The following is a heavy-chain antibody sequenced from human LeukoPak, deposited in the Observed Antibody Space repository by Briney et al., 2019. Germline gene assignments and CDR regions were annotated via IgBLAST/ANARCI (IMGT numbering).Heavy chain of an antibody. J-gene: IGHJ4*02. CDR2: ISGSGGST. Sequence: GGSLRLSCAASGFTFSSYAMSWVRQAPGKGLEWVSAISGSGGSTYYADSVKGRFTISRDNSKNTLYLQMNSLRAEDTAVYYCARGSNYYDSSLDYWGQGTLVTVSS. CDR1: GFTFSSYA. V-gene: IGHV3-23*01. CDR3: ARGSNYYDSSLDY. D-gene: IGHD3-22*01.